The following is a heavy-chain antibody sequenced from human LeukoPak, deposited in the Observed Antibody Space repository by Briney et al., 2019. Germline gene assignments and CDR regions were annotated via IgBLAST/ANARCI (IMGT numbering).Heavy chain of an antibody. CDR3: ARQRGYYDSSGPNDY. CDR2: IYPGDSDT. Sequence: GESLKISCKGSGYSFTSYWIGWVRQMPGKGLEWMGIIYPGDSDTRYSPSFQGQVTISADKSISTAYLQWSSLKASDTAMYYCARQRGYYDSSGPNDYWGQGTLVTVSS. CDR1: GYSFTSYW. V-gene: IGHV5-51*01. J-gene: IGHJ4*02. D-gene: IGHD3-22*01.